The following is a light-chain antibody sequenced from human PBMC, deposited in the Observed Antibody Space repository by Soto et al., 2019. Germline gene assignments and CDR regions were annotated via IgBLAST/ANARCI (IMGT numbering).Light chain of an antibody. CDR3: QKSYNDPPGA. Sequence: DIQMTQSPSSLSASVGDRVTITCRASQSISSYLNWYQQKPGKAPKLLIYAASSLQSGVPSRFSGSGSGTDFTLNISGVQPEAFEYYYRQKSYNDPPGAFGGGTMVEVK. CDR1: QSISSY. V-gene: IGKV1-39*01. CDR2: AAS. J-gene: IGKJ4*01.